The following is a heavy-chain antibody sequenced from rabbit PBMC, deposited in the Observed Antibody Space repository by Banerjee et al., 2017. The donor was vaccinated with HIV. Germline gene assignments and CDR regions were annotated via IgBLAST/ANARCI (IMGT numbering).Heavy chain of an antibody. Sequence: QSLEESGGDLVKPGASLTLTCTASGFSFGSNYYMCWVRQAPGKGLEWIACIASGSSGYTYSATWATGRFTISKTSSTTVTLQMTRLTAADTATYFCARDTSSSFSSYGMDLWGPGTLVTVS. D-gene: IGHD1-1*01. CDR1: GFSFGSNYY. J-gene: IGHJ6*01. CDR3: ARDTSSSFSSYGMDL. V-gene: IGHV1S40*01. CDR2: IASGSSGYT.